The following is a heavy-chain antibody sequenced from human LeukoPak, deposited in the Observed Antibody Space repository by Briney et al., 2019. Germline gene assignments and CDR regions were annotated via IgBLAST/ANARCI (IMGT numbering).Heavy chain of an antibody. CDR1: GFTFSNYA. D-gene: IGHD2-21*01. CDR2: ISGSGHTT. J-gene: IGHJ4*02. V-gene: IGHV3-23*01. CDR3: AKDFRIGYSAHFDY. Sequence: GGSLRLSCAASGFTFSNYAMPWVRQAPGKGLEWVSTISGSGHTTYYSDSVKGRFTISRDNSENTLYLQMDSLRGEDTAVYYCAKDFRIGYSAHFDYWGQGALVTVSS.